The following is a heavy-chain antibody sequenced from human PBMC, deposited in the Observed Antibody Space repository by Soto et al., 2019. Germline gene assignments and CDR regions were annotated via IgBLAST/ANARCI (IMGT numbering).Heavy chain of an antibody. CDR3: ARHHPFTIFGVVTHNPPPVNFDY. CDR2: IYYSGST. V-gene: IGHV4-39*01. Sequence: SETLSLTCTVSGGSISSSSYYWGWIRQPPGKGLEWIGSIYYSGSTYYNPSLKSRVTISVDTSKNQFSLKLSSVTAADTAVYYCARHHPFTIFGVVTHNPPPVNFDYWGQGTLVTVSS. D-gene: IGHD3-3*01. CDR1: GGSISSSSYY. J-gene: IGHJ4*02.